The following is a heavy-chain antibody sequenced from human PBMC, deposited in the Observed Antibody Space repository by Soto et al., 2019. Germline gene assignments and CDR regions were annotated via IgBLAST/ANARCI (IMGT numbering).Heavy chain of an antibody. J-gene: IGHJ5*02. CDR3: ARGLTSEWFDP. CDR2: LNPNTGNT. V-gene: IGHV1-8*01. Sequence: QVQLVQSGAEMKKPGASVKVSCKASGYTFTSYDINWVRQATGHGLEWMGWLNPNTGNTGYAPKFQGRVTMTRNTSINPVYMELSSLRSEDTAVYYCARGLTSEWFDPWGQGTLVTVSS. CDR1: GYTFTSYD. D-gene: IGHD4-17*01.